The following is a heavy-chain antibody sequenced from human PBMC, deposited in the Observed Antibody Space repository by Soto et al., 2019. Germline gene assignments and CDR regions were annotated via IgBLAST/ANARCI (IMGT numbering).Heavy chain of an antibody. V-gene: IGHV3-30-3*01. J-gene: IGHJ4*02. CDR1: GFTFSSYA. Sequence: PGGSLRLSCAASGFTFSSYAMHWVRQAPGKGLEWVAVISYDGSNKYYADSVKGRFTISRDNSKNTLYLQMNSLRAEDTAVYYCARDPLSGYDARFDYWGQGTLVTVSS. CDR3: ARDPLSGYDARFDY. CDR2: ISYDGSNK. D-gene: IGHD5-12*01.